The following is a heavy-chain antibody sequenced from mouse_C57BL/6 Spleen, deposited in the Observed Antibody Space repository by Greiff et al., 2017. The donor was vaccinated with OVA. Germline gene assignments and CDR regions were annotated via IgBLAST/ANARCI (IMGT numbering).Heavy chain of an antibody. CDR2: IDPSDSET. CDR1: GYTFTSYW. D-gene: IGHD1-1*01. CDR3: ARGYGSTYYFDY. Sequence: QVQLQQPGAELVRPGSSVKLSCKASGYTFTSYWMHWVKQRPIQGLEWIGNIDPSDSETHYNQKFKDKATLTVDKSSSTAYMQLSSLTSEDSAVYYCARGYGSTYYFDYWGKGTTLTVSS. V-gene: IGHV1-52*01. J-gene: IGHJ2*01.